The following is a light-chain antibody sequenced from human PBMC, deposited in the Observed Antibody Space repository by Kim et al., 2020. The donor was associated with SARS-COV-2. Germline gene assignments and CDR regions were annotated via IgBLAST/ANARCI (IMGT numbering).Light chain of an antibody. CDR1: SSDVGGYNY. Sequence: QSALTQPASVSGSPGQSITISCTGTSSDVGGYNYVSWYQQHPGKAPKLMIYDVSKRPSGVSNRFSGSKSGNRASLTISGLQAEDEADYYCSSYTSISTNYVFGTGTKVTVL. CDR3: SSYTSISTNYV. J-gene: IGLJ1*01. V-gene: IGLV2-14*03. CDR2: DVS.